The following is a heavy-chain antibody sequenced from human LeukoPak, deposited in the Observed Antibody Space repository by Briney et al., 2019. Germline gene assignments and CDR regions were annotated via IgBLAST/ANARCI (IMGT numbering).Heavy chain of an antibody. D-gene: IGHD6-13*01. CDR1: GFTFSSYG. CDR3: AKDRRIGAATEYFQH. V-gene: IGHV3-30*02. J-gene: IGHJ1*01. CDR2: IRYDGSNK. Sequence: GGSLRLSCAASGFTFSSYGMHWVRQAPGKGLEWVAFIRYDGSNKYYADSVKGRFTISRDNSKNTLYLQMNSLRAEDTAVYYCAKDRRIGAATEYFQHWGQGTLVTVSS.